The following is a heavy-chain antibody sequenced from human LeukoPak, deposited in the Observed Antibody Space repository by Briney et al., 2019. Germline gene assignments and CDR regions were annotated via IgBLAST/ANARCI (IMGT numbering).Heavy chain of an antibody. Sequence: SETLSLTCTVSGGSISSSYWSWIRQPPGKGLEWIGEINHSGSTNYNPSLKSRVTISVDTSKNQFSLKLSSVTAADTAVYYCARGFSGTIFGVVSEIDYWGQGTLVTVSS. V-gene: IGHV4-34*01. J-gene: IGHJ4*02. CDR3: ARGFSGTIFGVVSEIDY. CDR2: INHSGST. D-gene: IGHD3-3*01. CDR1: GGSISSSY.